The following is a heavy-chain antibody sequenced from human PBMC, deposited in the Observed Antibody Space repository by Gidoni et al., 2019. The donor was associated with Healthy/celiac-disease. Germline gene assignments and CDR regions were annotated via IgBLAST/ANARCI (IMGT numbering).Heavy chain of an antibody. CDR1: AHTLSSYA. CDR2: ISGSGGST. V-gene: IGHV3-23*01. CDR3: AKDRVSSWPSNWFDP. D-gene: IGHD6-13*01. J-gene: IGHJ5*02. Sequence: EVQPLEPGGGLVQLGGSLPLSCAATAHTLSSYAMSSLRQAPGKGLGWVSAISGSGGSTYYAGSVKGGFTISRNNSKNTLYLQMNSLRAEDTAVYYCAKDRVSSWPSNWFDPGAREPWSPSPQ.